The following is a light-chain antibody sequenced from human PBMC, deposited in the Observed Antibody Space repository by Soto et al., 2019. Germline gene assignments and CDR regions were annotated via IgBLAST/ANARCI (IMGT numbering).Light chain of an antibody. CDR1: QCITSY. CDR3: QKLNAYPPWT. Sequence: IQMDQSASSLAANIGDRVTMTCGASQCITSYLAWYQQKPGKAPKLLIYAASTLQSEVPSRFSGSGSGTDFTLTISSLQPEDFATYFCQKLNAYPPWTFGQGTKVDIK. V-gene: IGKV1-9*01. J-gene: IGKJ1*01. CDR2: AAS.